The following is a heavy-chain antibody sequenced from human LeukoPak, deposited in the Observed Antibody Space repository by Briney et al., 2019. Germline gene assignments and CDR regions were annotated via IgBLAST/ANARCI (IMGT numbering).Heavy chain of an antibody. CDR2: ISSSGSTT. Sequence: GGSLRLSCAASGFTFSDYYMSWISQAPGRGLESVSYISSSGSTTYYTDSVKGRFTISRGNAKNSLYLQMNSLRPEDTAVYYCASSYCGGNCLVSWGQGTLVTVSS. CDR3: ASSYCGGNCLVS. CDR1: GFTFSDYY. V-gene: IGHV3-11*01. D-gene: IGHD2-21*02. J-gene: IGHJ5*02.